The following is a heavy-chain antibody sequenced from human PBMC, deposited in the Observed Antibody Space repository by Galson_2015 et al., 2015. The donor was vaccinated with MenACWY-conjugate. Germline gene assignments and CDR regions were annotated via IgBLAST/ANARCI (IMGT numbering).Heavy chain of an antibody. CDR2: ISGDSLYI. J-gene: IGHJ4*02. D-gene: IGHD5/OR15-5a*01. CDR3: ARSPIKTYLDY. V-gene: IGHV3-21*01. CDR1: GFTFSTYS. Sequence: SLRLSCAASGFTFSTYSMHWVRQTPGKGLEWVSSISGDSLYIYYADSMRGRFTISRDNAKNSRYLQMNSLRAEDTAVYYCARSPIKTYLDYWGQGILVTVSS.